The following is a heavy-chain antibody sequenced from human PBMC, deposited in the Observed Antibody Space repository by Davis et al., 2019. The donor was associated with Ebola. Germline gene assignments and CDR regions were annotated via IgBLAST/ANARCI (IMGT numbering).Heavy chain of an antibody. Sequence: PGGSLRLSCAASGFTFSNAWMSWVRQAPGKGLEWVSSISSSSSYIYYADSVKGRFTISRDNSKNTLYLQMNSLRAEDTAVYYCAKCRLHGYNEVGYFDYWGQGTLVTVSS. CDR2: ISSSSSYI. D-gene: IGHD5-24*01. J-gene: IGHJ4*02. CDR3: AKCRLHGYNEVGYFDY. V-gene: IGHV3-21*04. CDR1: GFTFSNAW.